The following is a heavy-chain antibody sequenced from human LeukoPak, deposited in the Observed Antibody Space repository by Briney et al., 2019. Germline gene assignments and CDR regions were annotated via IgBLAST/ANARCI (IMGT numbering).Heavy chain of an antibody. D-gene: IGHD3-22*01. CDR1: GGSISSSSYY. Sequence: PSETLSLTCTISGGSISSSSYYWSWIRQPPGKGLEWIGYIYYSGSTNYNPSLKSRVTISVDTSKNQFSLKLSSVTAADTAVYYCARGTYDSSGYYPRPFGYWGQGTLVTVSS. V-gene: IGHV4-61*01. J-gene: IGHJ4*02. CDR2: IYYSGST. CDR3: ARGTYDSSGYYPRPFGY.